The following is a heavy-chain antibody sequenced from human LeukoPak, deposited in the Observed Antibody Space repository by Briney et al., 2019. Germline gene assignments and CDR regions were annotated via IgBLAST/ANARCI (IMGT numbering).Heavy chain of an antibody. CDR2: ISNDGSTT. V-gene: IGHV3-74*01. Sequence: GGSLRLSCAASGFTFSTFWMHWVRQTPGKGLAWVSRISNDGSTTHYADSVKGRFTISRDNAKNTLFLHMNSLRAEDTAVYYCNVRWGPNSDYWGQGTLVTVSS. CDR3: NVRWGPNSDY. D-gene: IGHD7-27*01. J-gene: IGHJ4*02. CDR1: GFTFSTFW.